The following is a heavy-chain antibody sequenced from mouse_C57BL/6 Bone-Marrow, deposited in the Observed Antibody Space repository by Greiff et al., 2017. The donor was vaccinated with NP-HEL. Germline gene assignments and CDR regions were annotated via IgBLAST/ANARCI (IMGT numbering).Heavy chain of an antibody. V-gene: IGHV1-76*01. CDR2: IYPGSGNT. J-gene: IGHJ3*01. CDR3: AIYYDFAY. D-gene: IGHD2-4*01. Sequence: VQLQQSGAELVRPGASVKLSCKASGYTFTDYYINWVKQRPGQGLEWIARIYPGSGNTYYNEKFKGKATLTAEKSSSTAYMQLSSLTSEDSAVYFWAIYYDFAYWGQGTLVTVSA. CDR1: GYTFTDYY.